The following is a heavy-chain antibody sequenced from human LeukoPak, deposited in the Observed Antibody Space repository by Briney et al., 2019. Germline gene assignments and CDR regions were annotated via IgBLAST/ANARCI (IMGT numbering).Heavy chain of an antibody. CDR2: IYYSGST. Sequence: SETLSLTCTVSGGSISSGGYYWSWIRQHPGKGLEWIGYIYYSGSTYYNPSLKSRVTISVDTSKNQFSLKLSSVTAADTAVYYCARSVPPYAYYYDSSGATDAFDIWGQGTMVTVS. J-gene: IGHJ3*02. V-gene: IGHV4-31*03. CDR1: GGSISSGGYY. CDR3: ARSVPPYAYYYDSSGATDAFDI. D-gene: IGHD3-22*01.